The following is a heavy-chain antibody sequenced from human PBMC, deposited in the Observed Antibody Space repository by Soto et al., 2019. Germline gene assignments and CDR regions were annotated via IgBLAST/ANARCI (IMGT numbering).Heavy chain of an antibody. CDR3: ARVLSSSWYYYYYGMDV. Sequence: QVQLVQSGAEVKKPGASVKVSCKASGYTFTSYDINWVRQATGQGLEWMGWMNPNRGNTGYAQKFQGRVTMTRTTSISTAYRALSSLRSEDTAVYYCARVLSSSWYYYYYGMDVWGQGTTVTVSS. CDR1: GYTFTSYD. CDR2: MNPNRGNT. D-gene: IGHD6-13*01. J-gene: IGHJ6*02. V-gene: IGHV1-8*01.